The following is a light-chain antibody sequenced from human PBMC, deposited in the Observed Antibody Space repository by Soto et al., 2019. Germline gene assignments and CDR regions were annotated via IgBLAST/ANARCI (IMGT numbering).Light chain of an antibody. CDR2: GAS. CDR3: QQYNNWPWT. J-gene: IGKJ1*01. V-gene: IGKV3-15*01. CDR1: QFVSSY. Sequence: EIVMTQSPATLSVSLGERATLSCRASQFVSSYVAWFQQKPGQPPRLLIYGASIRATGFPGRFSGSGSGTDFTLTISSLQSEDLAVYYCQQYNNWPWTFGQGTKVDIK.